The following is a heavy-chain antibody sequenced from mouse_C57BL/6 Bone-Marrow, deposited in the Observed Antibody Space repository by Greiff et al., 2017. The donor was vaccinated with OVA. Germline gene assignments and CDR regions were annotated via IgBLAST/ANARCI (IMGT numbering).Heavy chain of an antibody. CDR1: GYTFTSYW. V-gene: IGHV1-55*01. Sequence: VQLQQSGAELVKPGASVKMSCKASGYTFTSYWITWVKQRPGQGLEWIGDIYPGSGSTNYNEKFKSKATLTVDTSSSTAYMQLSSLTSEDSAVYYCARGDSSGYAAGDYWGQGTSVTVSS. CDR3: ARGDSSGYAAGDY. D-gene: IGHD3-2*02. J-gene: IGHJ4*01. CDR2: IYPGSGST.